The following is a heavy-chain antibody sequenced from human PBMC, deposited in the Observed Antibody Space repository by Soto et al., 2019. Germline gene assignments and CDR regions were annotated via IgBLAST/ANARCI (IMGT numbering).Heavy chain of an antibody. CDR1: GGSFSGYY. Sequence: QVQLQQWGAGLLKPSETLSLTCAVYGGSFSGYYWSWIRQPPGKGLEWIGESDHSGSTNYNPTHKSRVTISVDTSKNQFSLKLNSVIAADTAMYYCARGRQYYMDVWGKGTTVTVSS. CDR3: ARGRQYYMDV. CDR2: SDHSGST. J-gene: IGHJ6*03. V-gene: IGHV4-34*02.